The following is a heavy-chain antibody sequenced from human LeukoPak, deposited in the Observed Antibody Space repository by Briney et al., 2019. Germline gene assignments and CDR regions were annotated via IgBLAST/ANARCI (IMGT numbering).Heavy chain of an antibody. CDR3: ARQGSYYYGSGSYVSAFDI. D-gene: IGHD3-10*01. J-gene: IGHJ3*02. CDR1: GYTFTSYG. V-gene: IGHV1-2*02. Sequence: GASVKVSCKASGYTFTSYGISWVRQAPGQGLEWMGWINPNSGGTNYAQKFQGRVTMTRDTSISTAYMELSRLRSDDTAVYYCARQGSYYYGSGSYVSAFDIWGQGTMVTVSS. CDR2: INPNSGGT.